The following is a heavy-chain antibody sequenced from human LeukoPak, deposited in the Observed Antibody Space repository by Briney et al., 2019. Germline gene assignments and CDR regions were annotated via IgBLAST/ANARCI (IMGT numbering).Heavy chain of an antibody. CDR2: ISAYNGNT. J-gene: IGHJ6*03. CDR3: ARYGSGSYYSYYYYYMDA. Sequence: ASVKVSCKASGYTFTSYGISWVRQAPGQGLEWMGWISAYNGNTNYAQKLQGRVTMTTDTSTSTAYMELRSLRSDDTAVYYCARYGSGSYYSYYYYYMDAWGKGTTVTVSS. D-gene: IGHD3-10*01. V-gene: IGHV1-18*01. CDR1: GYTFTSYG.